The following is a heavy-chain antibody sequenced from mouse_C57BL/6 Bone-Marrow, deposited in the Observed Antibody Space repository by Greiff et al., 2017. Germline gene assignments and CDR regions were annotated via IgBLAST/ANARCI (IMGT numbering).Heavy chain of an antibody. CDR3: ARTPHYYGSRGYAMDD. V-gene: IGHV2-2*01. CDR1: GFSLTSYG. D-gene: IGHD1-1*01. CDR2: IWSGGST. Sequence: VQLQESGPGLVQPSQSLSITCTVSGFSLTSYGVHWVRQSPGKGLEWLGVIWSGGSTDYNAAFISRLSISKDNSKSQVFFKMNSLQADDTAIYYCARTPHYYGSRGYAMDDWGQGTSVTVSS. J-gene: IGHJ4*01.